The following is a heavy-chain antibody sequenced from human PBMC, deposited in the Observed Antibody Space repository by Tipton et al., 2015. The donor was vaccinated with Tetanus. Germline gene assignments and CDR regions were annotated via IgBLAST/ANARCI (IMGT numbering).Heavy chain of an antibody. CDR2: TYPGDFDT. J-gene: IGHJ4*02. CDR1: GISFTNYW. V-gene: IGHV5-51*03. CDR3: ARLYAGDRYFDF. D-gene: IGHD3-10*01. Sequence: VQLVQSGGVVRKPGESLKISCKGFGISFTNYWIGWVRQMPGKGLELMGITYPGDFDTRYSPSFQGLVTISADKSNSTAYLQWSSQKASDTAMYYCARLYAGDRYFDFWGQGTLVTVTS.